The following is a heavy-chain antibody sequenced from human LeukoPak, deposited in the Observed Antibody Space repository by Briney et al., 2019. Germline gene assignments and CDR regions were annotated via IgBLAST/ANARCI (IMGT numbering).Heavy chain of an antibody. CDR1: GGSVSSGGYY. CDR2: IYYSGST. V-gene: IGHV4-31*03. CDR3: ARDSDPRGLFDY. Sequence: SETLSLTCTVSGGSVSSGGYYWSWIRQHPGKGLEWIGYIYYSGSTYYNPSLKSRVTISVDTSKNQISLKLSSVTAADTAVYYCARDSDPRGLFDYWGQGTLVTVSS. J-gene: IGHJ4*02.